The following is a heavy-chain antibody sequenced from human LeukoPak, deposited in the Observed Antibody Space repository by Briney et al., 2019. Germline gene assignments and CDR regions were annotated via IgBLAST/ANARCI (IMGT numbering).Heavy chain of an antibody. CDR3: APAVVTRVDS. Sequence: TGGSLRLSCAASGFSFSSYEMNWVRQAPGKGLEWVSYISRSGSTIYYADSVKGRFTISRDNAKNSLYLQMNSLRAEDTAVYYCAPAVVTRVDSWGQGTLVTVSS. CDR1: GFSFSSYE. J-gene: IGHJ4*02. V-gene: IGHV3-48*03. CDR2: ISRSGSTI. D-gene: IGHD2-2*01.